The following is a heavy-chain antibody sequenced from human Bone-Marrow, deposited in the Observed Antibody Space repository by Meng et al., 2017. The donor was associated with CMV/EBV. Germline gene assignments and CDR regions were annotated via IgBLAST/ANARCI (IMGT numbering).Heavy chain of an antibody. CDR1: GGSSSSSSYS. Sequence: SEILSLTCTVSGGSSSSSSYSWGWIRQPPGKGLEWIGSIYYSGSTYYNPSLKSRVTISVDTSKNQFSLKLSSVTAADTDVYYCARRSGYYYAFDYWGQGTLVTVSS. CDR2: IYYSGST. J-gene: IGHJ4*02. V-gene: IGHV4-39*01. D-gene: IGHD3-22*01. CDR3: ARRSGYYYAFDY.